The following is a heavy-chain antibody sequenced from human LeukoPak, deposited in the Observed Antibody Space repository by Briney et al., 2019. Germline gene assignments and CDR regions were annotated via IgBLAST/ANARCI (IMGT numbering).Heavy chain of an antibody. Sequence: SETLSLTCTVSGGSISSYYWSWMRQPPGKGLEWIGYIYYSGSTNYNPSLKSRVTISVDTSKNQFSLKLSSVTAADTAVYYCARTGYCSGGSCWFDPWGQGTLVTVSS. CDR1: GGSISSYY. J-gene: IGHJ5*02. CDR3: ARTGYCSGGSCWFDP. D-gene: IGHD2-15*01. CDR2: IYYSGST. V-gene: IGHV4-59*01.